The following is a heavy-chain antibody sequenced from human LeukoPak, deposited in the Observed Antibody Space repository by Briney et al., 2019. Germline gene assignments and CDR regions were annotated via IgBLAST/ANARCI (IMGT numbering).Heavy chain of an antibody. V-gene: IGHV3-30*18. CDR3: AKMEDRLTLTRGVIIGGD. J-gene: IGHJ4*02. CDR1: GFTFSAYA. D-gene: IGHD3-10*01. Sequence: GGSLRLSCEASGFTFSAYAMTWVRQAPGKGLEWVAVLSYDGSNEYYADSVKGRFTISRDNTKNTLDLQMNSLRAEDTAVYYCAKMEDRLTLTRGVIIGGDWGQETLVTVSS. CDR2: LSYDGSNE.